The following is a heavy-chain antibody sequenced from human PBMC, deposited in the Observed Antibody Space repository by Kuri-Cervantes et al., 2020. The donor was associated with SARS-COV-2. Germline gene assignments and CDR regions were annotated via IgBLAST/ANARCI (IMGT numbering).Heavy chain of an antibody. CDR3: ARESTYTFDI. J-gene: IGHJ3*02. D-gene: IGHD2-2*02. CDR1: GGAINTYNW. V-gene: IGHV4-4*02. Sequence: GSLRLSCVVSGGAINTYNWWTWVRQPPGKGRQWIGEIFHDGSTKFNPSLSLRGRVTMSLDKSKNHFSLNLTSVTAADTAVYYCARESTYTFDIWGQGTLVTVSS. CDR2: IFHDGST.